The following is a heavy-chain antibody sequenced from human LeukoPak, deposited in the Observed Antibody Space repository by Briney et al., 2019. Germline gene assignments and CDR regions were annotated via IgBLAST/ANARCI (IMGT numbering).Heavy chain of an antibody. CDR2: MNPNSGNT. CDR3: AREKVGYCSGGSCYPRPYYYYGMDV. D-gene: IGHD2-15*01. V-gene: IGHV1-8*01. Sequence: VASVKVSCKASGYTFTSYDINWVRQATGQGLEWMGWMNPNSGNTGYAQKFQGRVTMTRNTSISTAYMELSSLRSEDTAVYYCAREKVGYCSGGSCYPRPYYYYGMDVWGQGTTVTVPS. CDR1: GYTFTSYD. J-gene: IGHJ6*02.